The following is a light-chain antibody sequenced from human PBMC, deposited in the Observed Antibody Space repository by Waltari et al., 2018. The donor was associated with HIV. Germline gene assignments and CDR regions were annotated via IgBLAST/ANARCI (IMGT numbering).Light chain of an antibody. CDR2: RNN. CDR3: DAWDNSLSGRV. V-gene: IGLV1-47*01. Sequence: QSVLTQPPSASGTPGQRVTISCSGSRSNIGNNDVYWFQHLPGTAPKLLIYRNNQRPSGVPDRFTGSKSGTSASLAISGLRSKDEADYYCDAWDNSLSGRVFGGGTKLTVL. J-gene: IGLJ3*02. CDR1: RSNIGNND.